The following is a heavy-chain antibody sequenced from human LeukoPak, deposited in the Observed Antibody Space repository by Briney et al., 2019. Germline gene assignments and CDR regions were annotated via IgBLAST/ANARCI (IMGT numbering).Heavy chain of an antibody. CDR2: INHSGST. D-gene: IGHD6-13*01. Sequence: SETLSLTCAVYGGSFSGYYWSWIRQPPGKGLEWIGEINHSGSTNYNPSLKSRVTISVDTSKNQFSLKLSSVTPEDTAVYYCARDRRGYSSSWYPPDDAFDIWGQGTMVTVSS. CDR1: GGSFSGYY. V-gene: IGHV4-34*01. J-gene: IGHJ3*02. CDR3: ARDRRGYSSSWYPPDDAFDI.